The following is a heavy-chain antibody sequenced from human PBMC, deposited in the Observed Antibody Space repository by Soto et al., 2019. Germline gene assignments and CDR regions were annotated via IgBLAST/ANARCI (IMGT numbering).Heavy chain of an antibody. D-gene: IGHD6-6*01. CDR3: ARPYSSSSGGRFDY. CDR1: GYTFTGYY. Sequence: ASVKVSCKASGYTFTGYYMHWVRQAPGQGLEWMGWINPNSGSTNYAQKFQGCVTMTRDTYISTAYMERSRLRSDDTAVYYCARPYSSSSGGRFDYWGQGTLVTVSS. V-gene: IGHV1-2*04. CDR2: INPNSGST. J-gene: IGHJ4*02.